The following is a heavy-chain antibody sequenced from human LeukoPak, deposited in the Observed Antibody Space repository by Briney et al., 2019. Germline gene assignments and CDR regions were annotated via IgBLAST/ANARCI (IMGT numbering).Heavy chain of an antibody. CDR1: GYTFTSYG. J-gene: IGHJ6*02. V-gene: IGHV1-18*01. CDR2: ISAYNGNT. CDR3: ARELPHYDILTGRQHPCGMDV. Sequence: PGASVKVSCKAPGYTFTSYGISWVRQAPGQGLEWMGWISAYNGNTNYAQKLQGRVTMTTDTSTSTAYMELRSLRSDDTAVYYCARELPHYDILTGRQHPCGMDVWGQGTTVTVSS. D-gene: IGHD3-9*01.